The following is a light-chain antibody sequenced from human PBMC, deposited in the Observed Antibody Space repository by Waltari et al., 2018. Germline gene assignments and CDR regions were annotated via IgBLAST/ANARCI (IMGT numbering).Light chain of an antibody. V-gene: IGKV2-30*02. J-gene: IGKJ1*01. CDR1: QSLVHSDGNTY. Sequence: DVVMTQSPLSLPVTLGQPASIPCKSSQSLVHSDGNTYLNWFHQRPGQSPRRLIYKVSNRDSGVPDRLSGSGSGTDFTLKISRVEAEDVGVYYCMQSIHWPWTFGQGTKVEIK. CDR3: MQSIHWPWT. CDR2: KVS.